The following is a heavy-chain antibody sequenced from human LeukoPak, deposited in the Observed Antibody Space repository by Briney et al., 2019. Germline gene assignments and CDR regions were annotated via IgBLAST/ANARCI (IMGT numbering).Heavy chain of an antibody. Sequence: PGGSLRLSCAASGFXVSSNYISWVRQAPGKGLEWVSLIYSGGTTYYADSVKGRFTISRDNSKNTLYLQMNSLRAEDTAVYYCARLRGWFDYWGQGTLVTVSS. D-gene: IGHD6-19*01. CDR1: GFXVSSNY. J-gene: IGHJ4*02. V-gene: IGHV3-53*01. CDR3: ARLRGWFDY. CDR2: IYSGGTT.